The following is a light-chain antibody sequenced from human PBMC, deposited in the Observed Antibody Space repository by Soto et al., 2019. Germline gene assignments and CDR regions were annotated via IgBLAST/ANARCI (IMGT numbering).Light chain of an antibody. V-gene: IGKV1-5*03. CDR2: KTS. CDR1: QTISSW. Sequence: DIEMTQSPSTRSGSVGDRVTITCRASQTISSWLAWYQQKPGKAPKLLIYKTSSLESGVRSRFSGSGAGTECTRTISSLQPEDSATYYCQQTYNSPWTFGQGTKVDIK. J-gene: IGKJ1*01. CDR3: QQTYNSPWT.